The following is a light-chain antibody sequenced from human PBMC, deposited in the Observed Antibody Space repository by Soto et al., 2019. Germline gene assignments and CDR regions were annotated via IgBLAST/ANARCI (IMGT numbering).Light chain of an antibody. CDR3: QSYDSSLSGVV. CDR1: SSNIGAGYD. V-gene: IGLV1-40*01. J-gene: IGLJ2*01. CDR2: GNS. Sequence: QSVLTQPPSLSGAPGQRVTISCTGNSSNIGAGYDVHWYQQLPGTAPKLLIYGNSNRPSGVPDRFSGSKSGTSASLAITGLQAEDETDYYCQSYDSSLSGVVFGGGTKLTVL.